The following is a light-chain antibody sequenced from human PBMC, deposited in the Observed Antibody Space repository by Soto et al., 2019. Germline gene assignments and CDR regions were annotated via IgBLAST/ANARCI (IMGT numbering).Light chain of an antibody. J-gene: IGLJ2*01. CDR2: LNSDGSH. V-gene: IGLV4-69*01. CDR3: QTWGTGLLV. CDR1: SGHSSYA. Sequence: QLVLTQSPSASASLGASVKLTCTLSSGHSSYAIAWHQQQPEKGPRYLMKLNSDGSHSKGDGIPDRFSGSSSGAERYLTISSLHSEDEADYYCQTWGTGLLVFGGGTKVTVL.